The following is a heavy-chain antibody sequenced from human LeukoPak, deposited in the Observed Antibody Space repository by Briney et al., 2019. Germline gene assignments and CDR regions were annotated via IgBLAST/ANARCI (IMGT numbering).Heavy chain of an antibody. V-gene: IGHV3-30*18. CDR1: GLTLSREG. CDR3: AKRDSSSYYYYGMDV. CDR2: ISSDENSK. Sequence: GGSLRLSCVASGLTLSREGLHWIRQAPGKGLEWVAVISSDENSKYYADSVKGRFTISRDNSKNTLYLQMNSLRAEDTAVYYCAKRDSSSYYYYGMDVWGQGTTVTVSS. D-gene: IGHD6-13*01. J-gene: IGHJ6*02.